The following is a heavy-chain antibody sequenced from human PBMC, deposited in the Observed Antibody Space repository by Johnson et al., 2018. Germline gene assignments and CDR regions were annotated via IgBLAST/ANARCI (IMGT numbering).Heavy chain of an antibody. CDR2: IWYDGSNK. J-gene: IGHJ3*02. V-gene: IGHV3-33*06. D-gene: IGHD6-13*01. CDR1: GFTFSSYG. CDR3: AKAGASSSWYRTREDAFDI. Sequence: QVQLVQSGGGVVQPGRSLRLSCAASGFTFSSYGMHWVRQAPGKGLEWVAVIWYDGSNKYYADSVKGRFTISRDNSKNTRYLQLNSLRAEDTAVYYCAKAGASSSWYRTREDAFDIWGQGTMVTVSS.